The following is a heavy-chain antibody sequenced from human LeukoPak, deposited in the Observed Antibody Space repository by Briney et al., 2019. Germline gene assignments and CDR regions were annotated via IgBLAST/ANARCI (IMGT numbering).Heavy chain of an antibody. CDR2: IYYIGFTSYT. Sequence: SETLSLTCNVSGGSISSYYWSWIRQPPGKGLEWIGYIYYIGFTSYTNYNPSLKSRVTMSVDTSKNQFSLKLSSLTAADTAVYYCARGARSFDYWGQGTLVTVSS. CDR1: GGSISSYY. J-gene: IGHJ4*02. CDR3: ARGARSFDY. V-gene: IGHV4-59*08.